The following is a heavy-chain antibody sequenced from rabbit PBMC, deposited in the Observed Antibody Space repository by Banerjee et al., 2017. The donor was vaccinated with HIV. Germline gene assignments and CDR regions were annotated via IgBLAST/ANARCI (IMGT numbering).Heavy chain of an antibody. CDR2: IYADSSGST. D-gene: IGHD1-1*01. CDR1: GFSFSSSYW. J-gene: IGHJ4*01. V-gene: IGHV1S45*01. CDR3: ARSSSAYYFFDL. Sequence: QEQLKETGGDLVKPEGSLTLTCKASGFSFSSSYWICWVRQAPGKGLEWIACIYADSSGSTYYASWAKGRFTISKTSSTTVTLQMTSLTAADTATYFCARSSSAYYFFDLWGPGTLVTVS.